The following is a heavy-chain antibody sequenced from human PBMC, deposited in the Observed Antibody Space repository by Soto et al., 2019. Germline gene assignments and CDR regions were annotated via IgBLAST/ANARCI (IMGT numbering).Heavy chain of an antibody. CDR2: ISSSSSYI. J-gene: IGHJ4*02. CDR3: ARERDSVVVPAALDY. CDR1: GFTFSSYS. D-gene: IGHD2-2*01. V-gene: IGHV3-21*01. Sequence: GGSLRLSCAASGFTFSSYSMNWVRQAPGKGLEWVSSISSSSSYIYYADSVKGRFTISRDNAKNSLYLQMKSLRAEDTAVDYCARERDSVVVPAALDYWGQGTLVTVSS.